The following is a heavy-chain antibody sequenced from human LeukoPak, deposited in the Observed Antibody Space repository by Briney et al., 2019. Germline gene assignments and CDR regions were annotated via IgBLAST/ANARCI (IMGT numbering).Heavy chain of an antibody. D-gene: IGHD3-22*01. V-gene: IGHV1-2*02. CDR1: GYTFTVYY. CDR2: VNPNSGGT. J-gene: IGHJ4*02. Sequence: ASVKVSCKASGYTFTVYYMHWVRQAPGQGLEWMGWVNPNSGGTNYAQKFQGRVTMTRDTSISTAYMELRRVRSDDTAVYYCARARYYYDSSGYSFDYWGQGTLVTVSS. CDR3: ARARYYYDSSGYSFDY.